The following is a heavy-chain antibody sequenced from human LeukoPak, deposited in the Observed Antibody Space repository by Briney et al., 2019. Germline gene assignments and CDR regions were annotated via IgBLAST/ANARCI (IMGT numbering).Heavy chain of an antibody. CDR3: AKDQYFVTGYYYYMDV. CDR2: ISYDGSNK. D-gene: IGHD2-21*02. V-gene: IGHV3-30*18. CDR1: GFTFSSYG. Sequence: PGGSLRLSCAASGFTFSSYGMHWVRQAPGKGLEWVAVISYDGSNKNYADSVKGRFIVSRDNSKNTLYVQMNSLRAEDTAVYYCAKDQYFVTGYYYYMDVWGKGTTVTISS. J-gene: IGHJ6*03.